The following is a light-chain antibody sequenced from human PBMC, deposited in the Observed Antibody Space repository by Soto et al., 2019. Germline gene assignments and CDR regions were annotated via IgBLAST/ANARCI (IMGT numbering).Light chain of an antibody. J-gene: IGLJ2*01. CDR3: SSYGGTNNVV. V-gene: IGLV2-8*01. CDR1: SSDVGGYKY. Sequence: QSVLTQPPSASGSPGQSVTISCTGTSSDVGGYKYVSWYQHHPGKAPKVVIYEATKRPSGVPDRFSGSQSGNTASLTVSGLQAEDEADYYCSSYGGTNNVVFGGGTKLTVL. CDR2: EAT.